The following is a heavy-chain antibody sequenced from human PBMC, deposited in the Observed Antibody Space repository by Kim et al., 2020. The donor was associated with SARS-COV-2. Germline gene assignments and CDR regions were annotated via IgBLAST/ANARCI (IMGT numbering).Heavy chain of an antibody. D-gene: IGHD1-26*01. CDR3: AKAVGASRYWYFDL. Sequence: GGSLRLSCAASGFTFSSYAMTWVRQAPGKGLEWVSGIRGTDSSTYYTDSVKGRFTISRDNSKNTLYLQMNSLRAEDTAVYYCAKAVGASRYWYFDLWGRGTLVTVSS. J-gene: IGHJ2*01. CDR1: GFTFSSYA. V-gene: IGHV3-23*01. CDR2: IRGTDSST.